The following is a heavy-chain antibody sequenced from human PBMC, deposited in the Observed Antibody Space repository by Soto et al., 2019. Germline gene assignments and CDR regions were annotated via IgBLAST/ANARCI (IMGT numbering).Heavy chain of an antibody. CDR3: AKDVHYDIVTGIEYFHH. J-gene: IGHJ1*01. D-gene: IGHD3-9*01. V-gene: IGHV3-23*01. Sequence: PGGSLRLSCAASGFTFSSYAMSWVRQAPGKGLEWVSGISGSGRITKYADSVKGRFIISRDNFKNTLFLQMNSLRAEDTAVYYCAKDVHYDIVTGIEYFHHWAQGTLVTVSS. CDR1: GFTFSSYA. CDR2: ISGSGRIT.